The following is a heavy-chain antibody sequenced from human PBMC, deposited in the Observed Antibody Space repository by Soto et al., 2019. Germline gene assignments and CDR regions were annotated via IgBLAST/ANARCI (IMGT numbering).Heavy chain of an antibody. J-gene: IGHJ4*02. D-gene: IGHD3-22*01. CDR1: GYTFTSYG. Sequence: ASVKVSCKASGYTFTSYGISWVRQAPGQGLEWMGWISAYNGNTNYAQKLQGRVTMTTDTSTSTAYMELRSLRSDDTAVYYCARVFEVTMYYYDSSGYYQFDYWGQGTLVTVSS. V-gene: IGHV1-18*01. CDR3: ARVFEVTMYYYDSSGYYQFDY. CDR2: ISAYNGNT.